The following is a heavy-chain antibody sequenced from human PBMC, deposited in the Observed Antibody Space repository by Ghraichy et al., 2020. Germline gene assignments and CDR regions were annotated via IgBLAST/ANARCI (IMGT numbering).Heavy chain of an antibody. CDR1: GFTFSSYW. Sequence: GSLRLSCAASGFTFSSYWMHWVRQAPGKGLVWVSRINSDGSSTSYADSVKGRFTISRDNAKNTLYLQMNSLRAEDTAVYYCAREEYCSSTSCYKPYYYGMDVWGQGTTVTVSS. V-gene: IGHV3-74*01. D-gene: IGHD2-2*02. J-gene: IGHJ6*02. CDR2: INSDGSST. CDR3: AREEYCSSTSCYKPYYYGMDV.